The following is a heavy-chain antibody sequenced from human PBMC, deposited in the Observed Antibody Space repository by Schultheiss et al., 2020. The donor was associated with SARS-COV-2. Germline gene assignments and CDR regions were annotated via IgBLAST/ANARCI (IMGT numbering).Heavy chain of an antibody. CDR1: GGSISSYY. CDR2: IYYSGST. CDR3: ARRPTNYYYMDV. V-gene: IGHV4-4*07. Sequence: SETLSLTCTVSGGSISSYYWSWIRQPAGKGLEWIGRIYYSGSTNYNPSLKSRVTISVDTSKNQFSLKLSSVTAADTAVYYCARRPTNYYYMDVWGKGTTVTVSS. J-gene: IGHJ6*03. D-gene: IGHD1-26*01.